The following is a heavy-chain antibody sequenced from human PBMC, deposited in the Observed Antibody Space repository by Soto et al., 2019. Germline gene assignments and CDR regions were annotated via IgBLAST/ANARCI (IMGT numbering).Heavy chain of an antibody. J-gene: IGHJ6*02. CDR3: ARLNIGYCSSTSCYSVDV. V-gene: IGHV1-69*01. CDR2: IIPIFGAA. Sequence: QVQLVQSGAEVKKPGSSVKVSCKASGGTFSSYAISWVRQAPGQGLDWMGGIIPIFGAANYAQKFQGRVTITADESTSTAYMELSSLRSEDTPVYYCARLNIGYCSSTSCYSVDVWGQGTTVTVSS. CDR1: GGTFSSYA. D-gene: IGHD2-2*01.